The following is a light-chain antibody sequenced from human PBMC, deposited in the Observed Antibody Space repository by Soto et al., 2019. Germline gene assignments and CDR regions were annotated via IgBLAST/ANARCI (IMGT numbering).Light chain of an antibody. V-gene: IGKV1-8*01. Sequence: IQMTQYHSSLSSSVGDSVTITCRASQDISSYLNWYQQKPGKAPRLLIYAAFTLQSGVPSRFNASGSGTDFTLTISCLQSEDFATYYCQQYYSYLITFGQGTRLEIK. CDR1: QDISSY. CDR2: AAF. J-gene: IGKJ5*01. CDR3: QQYYSYLIT.